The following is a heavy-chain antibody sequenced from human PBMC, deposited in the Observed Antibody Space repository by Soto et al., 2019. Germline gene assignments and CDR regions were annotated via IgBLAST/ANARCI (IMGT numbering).Heavy chain of an antibody. CDR2: ISGSGGST. CDR1: GFTFSSYA. Sequence: GGSLRLSCAASGFTFSSYAMSWVRQAPGKGLEWVSAISGSGGSTYYADSVKGRFTISRDNSKNTLYLQMSSLRAEDTAIYYCAKYPKYYYDSSGYCNYWGQGTLVTVSS. J-gene: IGHJ4*02. D-gene: IGHD3-22*01. V-gene: IGHV3-23*01. CDR3: AKYPKYYYDSSGYCNY.